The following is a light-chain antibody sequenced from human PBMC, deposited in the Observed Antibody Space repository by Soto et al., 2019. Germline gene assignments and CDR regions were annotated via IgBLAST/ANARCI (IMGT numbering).Light chain of an antibody. CDR2: EVR. CDR1: SSDVGSYNY. J-gene: IGLJ1*01. V-gene: IGLV2-14*01. Sequence: QSALTQPASVSGSPGQSITISCTGISSDVGSYNYVSWYQQHPGKAPKLLIYEVRHRPSGISNRFSGSKSGNTASLTISGLQAEDEADFYCTSYTSSSTYVFGTGTKVTVL. CDR3: TSYTSSSTYV.